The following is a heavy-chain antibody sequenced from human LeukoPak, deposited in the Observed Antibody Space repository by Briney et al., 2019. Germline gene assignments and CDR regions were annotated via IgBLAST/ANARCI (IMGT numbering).Heavy chain of an antibody. D-gene: IGHD1-26*01. V-gene: IGHV3-48*03. CDR1: GFSFSIYE. J-gene: IGHJ4*02. CDR2: ISSSGTTI. Sequence: GGSLRLSRAASGFSFSIYEMNWVRQAPGKGLEWISYISSSGTTIYYADSVKGRFTISRDNAKNSLYLQMNSLRAEDTAVYYCARDNGGYPYYFDYWGQGTLVTVSS. CDR3: ARDNGGYPYYFDY.